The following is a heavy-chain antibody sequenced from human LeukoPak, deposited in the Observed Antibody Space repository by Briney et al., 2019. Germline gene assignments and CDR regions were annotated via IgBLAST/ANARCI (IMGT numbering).Heavy chain of an antibody. CDR2: IKSKTDVGTT. CDR3: AKSNQHIVETPCHDY. J-gene: IGHJ4*02. CDR1: GFTFSNAW. V-gene: IGHV3-15*01. D-gene: IGHD2-21*01. Sequence: GGSLRLSCAASGFTFSNAWMSWVRQAPGKGLEWVGRIKSKTDVGTTDYAAPVKGRFTISRDDSKNMLYLQMNSLRAEDTAVYYCAKSNQHIVETPCHDYWGQGTLVTVSS.